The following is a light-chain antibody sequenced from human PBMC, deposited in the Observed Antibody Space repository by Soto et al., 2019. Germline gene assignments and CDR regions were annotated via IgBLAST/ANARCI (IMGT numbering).Light chain of an antibody. CDR1: QSVRNN. J-gene: IGKJ4*01. V-gene: IGKV3-15*01. Sequence: ELVMTQSPDTLSVSPGERATLLCRASQSVRNNLAWYQQKPGQAPRLLIYGVSTRATGVPARFSGSGSGTDFTLTISSLQPEDFATYYCHQASSFPLSFGGGTKVEIK. CDR3: HQASSFPLS. CDR2: GVS.